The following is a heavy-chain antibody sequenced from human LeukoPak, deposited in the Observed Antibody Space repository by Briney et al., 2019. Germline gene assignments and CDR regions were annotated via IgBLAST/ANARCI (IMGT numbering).Heavy chain of an antibody. V-gene: IGHV5-51*01. D-gene: IGHD6-13*01. CDR3: ARPRIVAAGNAFDI. CDR2: IYPGDSDI. Sequence: GESLKISCKGSGYSFTSYWIGWVRQMPGKGLEWMGIIYPGDSDIRYSPSFQGQITISADKSVSTAYLQWSSLKASDTAMYYCARPRIVAAGNAFDIWGQGTMVTVSS. CDR1: GYSFTSYW. J-gene: IGHJ3*02.